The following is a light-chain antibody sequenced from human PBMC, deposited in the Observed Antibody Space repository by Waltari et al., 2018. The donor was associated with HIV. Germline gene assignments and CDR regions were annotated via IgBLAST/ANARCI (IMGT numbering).Light chain of an antibody. CDR1: QSIADH. V-gene: IGKV1-39*01. J-gene: IGKJ2*01. CDR2: GAS. CDR3: QQSYTSSYT. Sequence: MQITQSPSYLSAYVGDRVTVTCRASQSIADHLNWFQQRPGKAPTLLIFGASSLHSGVPTRFSGSGSGTDFTLTIHSLQPEDFATYWCQQSYTSSYTFGQGTRLEIK.